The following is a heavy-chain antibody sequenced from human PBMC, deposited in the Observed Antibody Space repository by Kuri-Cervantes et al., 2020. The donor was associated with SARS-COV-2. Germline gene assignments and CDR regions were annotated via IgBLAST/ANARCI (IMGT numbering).Heavy chain of an antibody. D-gene: IGHD5-12*01. CDR1: GFTFSDYY. V-gene: IGHV3-11*05. J-gene: IGHJ3*02. CDR3: ARAPQWVAWDDAFDI. Sequence: GGSLRLSCAASGFTFSDYYMSWIRQAPGKGLEWVSYISSSSSYTNYADSVKGRFTISRDNAKNSLYLQMNSLRAEDTAVYYCARAPQWVAWDDAFDIWGQGTMVTVSS. CDR2: ISSSSSYT.